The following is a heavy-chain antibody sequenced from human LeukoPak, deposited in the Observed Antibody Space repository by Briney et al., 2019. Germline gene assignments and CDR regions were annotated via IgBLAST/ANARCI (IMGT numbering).Heavy chain of an antibody. Sequence: PSETLSLTCRVSGDSFSGYYWSWIRQSAGKGLEFIGRMHTSGSTNYNPPLKSRVTISVDTSKNQFSLKLSSVTAADTAVYYCARVGDSSGPTKAIKGRFDYWGQGTLVTVSS. CDR3: ARVGDSSGPTKAIKGRFDY. V-gene: IGHV4-4*07. CDR1: GDSFSGYY. D-gene: IGHD3-22*01. J-gene: IGHJ4*02. CDR2: MHTSGST.